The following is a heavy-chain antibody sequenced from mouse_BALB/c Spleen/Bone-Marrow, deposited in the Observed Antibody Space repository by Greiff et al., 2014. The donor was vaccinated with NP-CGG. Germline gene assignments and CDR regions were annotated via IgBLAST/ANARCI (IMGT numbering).Heavy chain of an antibody. CDR2: ISTSGST. CDR3: ARWDNHYAMDY. J-gene: IGHJ4*01. V-gene: IGHV5-6-5*01. D-gene: IGHD4-1*01. Sequence: EVHLVESGGGLVKPGGPLKLSCAASGFTFSTYVMSWVRQTPEKRLEWVASISTSGSTYYPDSVRGRFTISRDNARNILYLQMTSLRSEDTATYYCARWDNHYAMDYWGQGTSVIVSS. CDR1: GFTFSTYV.